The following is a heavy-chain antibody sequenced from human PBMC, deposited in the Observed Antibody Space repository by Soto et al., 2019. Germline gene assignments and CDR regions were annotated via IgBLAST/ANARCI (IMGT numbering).Heavy chain of an antibody. V-gene: IGHV3-23*01. CDR2: ISDDSTGT. D-gene: IGHD2-21*02. CDR1: GFNFNSYA. J-gene: IGHJ6*02. CDR3: AKCRGDSCSRSGIDV. Sequence: QAGGSLRLSCVGSGFNFNSYAMNWVRQAPGKGLEWVSAISDDSTGTANVDSVKGRFAISRDNSQNTLYLQMDSLRADDTAIYFCAKCRGDSCSRSGIDVWGQGTTVTVSS.